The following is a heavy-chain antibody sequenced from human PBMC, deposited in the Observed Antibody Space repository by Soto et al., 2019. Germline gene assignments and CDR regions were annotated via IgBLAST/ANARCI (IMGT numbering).Heavy chain of an antibody. J-gene: IGHJ6*02. V-gene: IGHV4-34*01. CDR3: ARSVVQGYTARTYGLDF. D-gene: IGHD6-13*01. CDR1: GGSFSGYY. Sequence: PSETLSLTYAVYGGSFSGYYWSWIRQPPGKGLEWIGEINHSGSTNYDPSLKSRVTISVDTSKNQFSLKLSSVTAADTAVYYCARSVVQGYTARTYGLDFCAQGTT. CDR2: INHSGST.